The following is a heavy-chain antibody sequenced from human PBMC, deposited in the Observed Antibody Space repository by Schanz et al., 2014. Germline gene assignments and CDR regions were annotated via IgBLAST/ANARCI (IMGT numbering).Heavy chain of an antibody. CDR3: AKDLLYGAPMPLNHLDY. J-gene: IGHJ4*02. Sequence: VQLVESGGGVVQPGRSLRLSCAAYGFTLSSYAMHWVRQAPGKGLEWLSYIDGKSTTVYYADSVKGRFTISRDNAKNSLFLQMNSLRAEDTAVYYCAKDLLYGAPMPLNHLDYWGQGTLVTVSS. V-gene: IGHV3-48*01. CDR1: GFTLSSYA. CDR2: IDGKSTTV. D-gene: IGHD2-2*01.